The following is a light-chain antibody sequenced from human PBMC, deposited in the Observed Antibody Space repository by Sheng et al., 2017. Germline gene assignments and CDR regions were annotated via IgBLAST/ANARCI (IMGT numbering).Light chain of an antibody. CDR2: DAS. CDR3: MQALQTPQT. Sequence: EIVLTQSPATLSLSPGERATLSCRASQRVSSNYLAWYQQKPGQAPRLLIYDASKRATGIPDRFSGSGSGTDFTLKISRVEAEDVGVYYCMQALQTPQTFGQGTKVEIK. J-gene: IGKJ1*01. V-gene: IGKV3D-20*02. CDR1: QRVSSNY.